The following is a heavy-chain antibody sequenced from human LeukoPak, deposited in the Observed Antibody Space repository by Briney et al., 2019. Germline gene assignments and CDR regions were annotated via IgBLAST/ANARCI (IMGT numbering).Heavy chain of an antibody. V-gene: IGHV5-51*01. CDR3: ATRGGYNLGAEY. J-gene: IGHJ4*02. CDR2: IYAGDFDT. Sequence: GGSLEISLQGSGYRFTSYWIGWVRQMPGKGLEWMGIIYAGDFDTRYSPSFQGQVTISADKSISTAYLQWSSLKASDTAMYYCATRGGYNLGAEYWGQGTLVTVSS. CDR1: GYRFTSYW. D-gene: IGHD3-22*01.